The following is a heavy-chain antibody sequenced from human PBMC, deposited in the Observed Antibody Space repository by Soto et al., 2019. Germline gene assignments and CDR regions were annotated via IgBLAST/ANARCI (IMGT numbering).Heavy chain of an antibody. CDR3: ARDGKAGSRAIGIHPLFGY. J-gene: IGHJ4*02. CDR2: ISYDGSNK. CDR1: GFTFSSYA. D-gene: IGHD1-1*01. Sequence: QVQLVESGGGVVQPGRSLRLSCAASGFTFSSYAMHWVRQAPGKGLEWVAVISYDGSNKYYADSVKGRFTISRDNSKNTLYLQMNSLRAEDTAVYYCARDGKAGSRAIGIHPLFGYWGQGTLVTVSS. V-gene: IGHV3-30-3*01.